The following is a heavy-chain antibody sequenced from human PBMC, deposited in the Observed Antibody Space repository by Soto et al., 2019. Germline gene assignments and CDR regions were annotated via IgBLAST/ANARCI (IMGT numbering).Heavy chain of an antibody. V-gene: IGHV3-21*01. CDR2: ISSSSSYI. CDR3: ARVGGYYYYYMDV. Sequence: EVQLVESGGGLVKPGGSLRLSCAASGFTFSSYSMNWVRQAPGKGLEWVSSISSSSSYIYYADSVKGRFTISRDNAKNSLYLQMNSLRAEDTAVYYCARVGGYYYYYMDVWGKGTAVTVSS. J-gene: IGHJ6*03. D-gene: IGHD2-15*01. CDR1: GFTFSSYS.